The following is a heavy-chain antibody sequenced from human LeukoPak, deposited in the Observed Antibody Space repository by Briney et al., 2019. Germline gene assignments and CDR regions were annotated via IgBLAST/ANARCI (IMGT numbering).Heavy chain of an antibody. Sequence: SGTLSLTCAVSGGSISSSNWWSWVRQPPGKGLEWIGEIYHSGSTNYNPSLKSRVTILVDKSKNQFSLKLSSVTAADTAVYYCARVDYGSGSPPLYGMDVWGKGTTVTVSS. CDR1: GGSISSSNW. V-gene: IGHV4-4*02. CDR3: ARVDYGSGSPPLYGMDV. CDR2: IYHSGST. J-gene: IGHJ6*04. D-gene: IGHD3-10*01.